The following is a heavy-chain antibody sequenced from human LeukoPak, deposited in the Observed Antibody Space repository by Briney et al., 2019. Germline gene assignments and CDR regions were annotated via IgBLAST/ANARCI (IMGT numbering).Heavy chain of an antibody. CDR3: ARISPEYSYGYGRSENFDY. CDR2: INPNSGGT. D-gene: IGHD5-18*01. CDR1: GYTFTGYY. Sequence: GASVKVSCKASGYTFTGYYMHWVRQAPGQGLEWMGWINPNSGGTNYTQKFQGRVTMTRDTSISTAYMELSRLRSDDTAVYYCARISPEYSYGYGRSENFDYWGQGTLVTVSS. J-gene: IGHJ4*02. V-gene: IGHV1-2*02.